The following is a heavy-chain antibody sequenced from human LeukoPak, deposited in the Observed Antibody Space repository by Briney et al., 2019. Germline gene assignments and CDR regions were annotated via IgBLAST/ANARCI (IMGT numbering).Heavy chain of an antibody. D-gene: IGHD3-22*01. CDR1: GYSFTSYW. Sequence: GESLKISCKASGYSFTSYWIGWVRQMPGKGLEWMGIIYPGDSDTRYSPSFQGQVTISADKSISTAYLQWSSLKASDTAMYYCARSAGSSGYYYYFDYWGQGTLVTVSS. CDR3: ARSAGSSGYYYYFDY. CDR2: IYPGDSDT. V-gene: IGHV5-51*01. J-gene: IGHJ4*02.